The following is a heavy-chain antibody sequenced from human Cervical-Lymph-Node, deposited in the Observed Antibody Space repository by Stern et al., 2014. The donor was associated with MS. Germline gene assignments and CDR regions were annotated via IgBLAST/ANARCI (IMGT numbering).Heavy chain of an antibody. CDR2: IYSSGTT. J-gene: IGHJ4*02. Sequence: QLQLQESGPGLVKPSQTLSLTCTVSGDSISSGNYYWSWIRQPAGKGLEWIGRIYSSGTTYYNPSLRSRVTISIDTSNNQFSLKLSFVTATDTAVYYCATQGRALAPDWGQGTLVTVSS. CDR1: GDSISSGNYY. CDR3: ATQGRALAPD. V-gene: IGHV4-61*02.